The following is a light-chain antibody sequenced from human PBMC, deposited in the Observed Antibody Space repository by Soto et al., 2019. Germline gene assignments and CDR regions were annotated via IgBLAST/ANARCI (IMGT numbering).Light chain of an antibody. V-gene: IGLV1-40*01. CDR1: SSDIGAGYR. CDR3: CSYGNFNNI. Sequence: QAVVTQPPSVSGAPGERVTISCTGSSSDIGAGYRVRWYQQVPGTAPKLLIYDNTNRPSGVSVRFSGSKSGTSASLAISGLQAEDEAEYYCCSYGNFNNIFGTGTKLTVL. CDR2: DNT. J-gene: IGLJ1*01.